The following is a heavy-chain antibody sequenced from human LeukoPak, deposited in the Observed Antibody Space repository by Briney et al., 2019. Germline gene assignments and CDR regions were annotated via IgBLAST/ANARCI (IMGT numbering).Heavy chain of an antibody. D-gene: IGHD3-10*01. CDR3: ARVRLWFGELNYYYYGMDV. J-gene: IGHJ6*02. CDR1: GFTFSDYY. CDR2: ISSSGSTI. Sequence: GGSLRLSCAASGFTFSDYYMSWIRQAPGKALEWVSYISSSGSTIYYADSVKGRFTISRDNAKNSLYLQMNSLRAEDTAVYYCARVRLWFGELNYYYYGMDVWGQGTTVTVSS. V-gene: IGHV3-11*01.